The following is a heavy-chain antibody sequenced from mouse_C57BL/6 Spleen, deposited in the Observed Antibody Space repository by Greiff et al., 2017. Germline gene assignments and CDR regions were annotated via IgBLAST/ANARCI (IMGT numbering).Heavy chain of an antibody. CDR2: IDPSDSET. Sequence: QVQLQQPGAELVRPGSSVKLSCKASGYTFTSYWMHWVKQRPIQGLEWIGNIDPSDSETHYNQKFKDKATLTVDKSSSTAYMQLSSLTSEDSAVYYCSLYDGYSPLYAMDYWGQGTSVTVSS. J-gene: IGHJ4*01. D-gene: IGHD2-3*01. CDR3: SLYDGYSPLYAMDY. V-gene: IGHV1-52*01. CDR1: GYTFTSYW.